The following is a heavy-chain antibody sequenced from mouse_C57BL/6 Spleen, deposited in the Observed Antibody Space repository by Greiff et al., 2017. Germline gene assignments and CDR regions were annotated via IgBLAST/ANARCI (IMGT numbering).Heavy chain of an antibody. CDR3: TTREYGNYDY. J-gene: IGHJ2*01. CDR1: GFNIKDDY. CDR2: IDPENGDT. V-gene: IGHV14-4*01. D-gene: IGHD2-10*02. Sequence: VQLKESGAELVRPGASVKLSCTASGFNIKDDYMHWVKQRPEQGLEWIGWIDPENGDTEYASKFQGKATITADTSSNTAYLQLSSLTSEDTAVYYCTTREYGNYDYWGQGTTLTVSS.